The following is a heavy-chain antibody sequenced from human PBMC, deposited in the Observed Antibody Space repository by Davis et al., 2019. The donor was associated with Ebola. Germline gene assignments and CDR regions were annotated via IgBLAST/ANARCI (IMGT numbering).Heavy chain of an antibody. D-gene: IGHD6-19*01. J-gene: IGHJ4*02. CDR3: ARAPLHYSSGWHLDY. V-gene: IGHV1-3*01. CDR1: GYTFTSYA. Sequence: ASVKVSCKASGYTFTSYAMHWVRQAPGQRLEWMGWINAGNGNTKYSQKFQGRVTITRDTSASTAYMELSSLRSEDTAVYYCARAPLHYSSGWHLDYWGQGTLVTVSS. CDR2: INAGNGNT.